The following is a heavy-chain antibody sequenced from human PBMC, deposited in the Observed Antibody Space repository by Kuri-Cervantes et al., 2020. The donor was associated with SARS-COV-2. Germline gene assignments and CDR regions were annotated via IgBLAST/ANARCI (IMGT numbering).Heavy chain of an antibody. CDR3: ARERSGLDY. D-gene: IGHD3-3*01. CDR1: GFTFSSYG. CDR2: IWYDGSNK. J-gene: IGHJ4*02. Sequence: GEFLKISCAASGFTFSSYGMHWVRQAPGKGLEWVAVIWYDGSNKYYADSVKGRFTISRDNSKNTLYLQMNSLRAEDTAVYYCARERSGLDYWGQGTLVTVSS. V-gene: IGHV3-33*01.